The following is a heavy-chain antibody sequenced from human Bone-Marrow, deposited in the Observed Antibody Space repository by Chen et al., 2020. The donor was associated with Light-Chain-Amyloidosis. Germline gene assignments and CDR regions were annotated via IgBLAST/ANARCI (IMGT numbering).Heavy chain of an antibody. CDR3: GRINSGGDSVPHYYFDY. Sequence: QVQLQESGPGLVKPSQTLSLTCTVSGGSISGGDYYWSWIRQPPGKGLEWIAYIFYSGTTYYHSSPKGRISISLGPAKDPLSLNPGPVTAAGTAGYFWGRINSGGDSVPHYYFDYWGQGILVTVSS. J-gene: IGHJ4*02. D-gene: IGHD1-26*01. CDR2: IFYSGTT. CDR1: GGSISGGDYY. V-gene: IGHV4-30-4*01.